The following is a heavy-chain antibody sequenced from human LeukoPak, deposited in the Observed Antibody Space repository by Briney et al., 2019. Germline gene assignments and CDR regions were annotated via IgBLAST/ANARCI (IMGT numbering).Heavy chain of an antibody. CDR3: AREKGYSYGSYFDY. D-gene: IGHD5-18*01. V-gene: IGHV4-59*01. J-gene: IGHJ4*02. CDR1: GGSTSSYY. CDR2: IYYSGIT. Sequence: SETLSLTCTVSGGSTSSYYWSWIRQPPGKGLEWIGYIYYSGITNYNPSLKSRVTISVDTSKNQFSLRLSSVTAADTAVYYCAREKGYSYGSYFDYWGQGTLVTVSS.